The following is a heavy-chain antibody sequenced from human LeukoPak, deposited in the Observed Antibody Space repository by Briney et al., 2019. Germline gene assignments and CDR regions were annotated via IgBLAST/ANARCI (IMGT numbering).Heavy chain of an antibody. J-gene: IGHJ4*02. Sequence: GGSLRLSCAASGFTFSSYAMHWVRQAPGKGLEWVAVISYDGSNKYYADSVKGWFTISRDNSKNTLYLQMNSLRAEDTAVYYCAKVDPPVGATPSSWGQGTLVTVSS. CDR2: ISYDGSNK. D-gene: IGHD1-26*01. V-gene: IGHV3-30-3*01. CDR3: AKVDPPVGATPSS. CDR1: GFTFSSYA.